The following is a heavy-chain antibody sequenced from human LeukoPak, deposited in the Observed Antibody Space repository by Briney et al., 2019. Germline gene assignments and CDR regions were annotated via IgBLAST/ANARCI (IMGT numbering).Heavy chain of an antibody. J-gene: IGHJ4*02. Sequence: KPGESLKISCKGSGYSYTSYWIGWVRQMPGKGLEWMGIIYLGDSDTRCSPSFQGQVTISADKSINTAYLQWSSLKASDSAMYYCASPRDKRYFDWLSLEFWGQGTLVTVSS. CDR1: GYSYTSYW. V-gene: IGHV5-51*01. CDR3: ASPRDKRYFDWLSLEF. D-gene: IGHD3-9*01. CDR2: IYLGDSDT.